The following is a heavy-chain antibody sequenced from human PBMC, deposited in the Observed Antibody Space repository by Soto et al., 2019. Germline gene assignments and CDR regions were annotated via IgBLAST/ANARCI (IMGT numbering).Heavy chain of an antibody. D-gene: IGHD4-4*01. CDR2: IYYSGST. J-gene: IGHJ5*02. Sequence: SETLSLTCTVSGGSISSYYWSWIRQPPGKGLEWIGYIYYSGSTNYNPSLKSRVTISVDTSKNQFSLKLSSVTAADTAVYYCASMTTVYNWFDPWGQGTLVTVSS. CDR3: ASMTTVYNWFDP. CDR1: GGSISSYY. V-gene: IGHV4-59*01.